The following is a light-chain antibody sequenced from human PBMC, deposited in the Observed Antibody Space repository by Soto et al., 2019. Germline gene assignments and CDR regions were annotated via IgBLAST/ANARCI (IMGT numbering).Light chain of an antibody. CDR2: DAS. J-gene: IGKJ5*01. Sequence: DIQMTQSPSSLSASVGDRVTITCQASQDINNYLNWYQQKPGKAPELLIYDASNLQTGVPTRFSGSGSGKHFTFTISSLQPEDIATYFCQQYDFLVTLGQGTRLEIK. CDR3: QQYDFLVT. V-gene: IGKV1-33*01. CDR1: QDINNY.